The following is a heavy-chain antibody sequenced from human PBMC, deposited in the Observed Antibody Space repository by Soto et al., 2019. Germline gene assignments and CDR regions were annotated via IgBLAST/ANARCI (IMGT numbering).Heavy chain of an antibody. J-gene: IGHJ3*02. V-gene: IGHV3-23*01. CDR2: ISDGGDLT. Sequence: GGSLRLSCTGSGFAFSSHPMSWVRQAPERGLEWVSGISDGGDLTYNADSVRGRFTISRDNSKNTLFLQMNSLRVEDTAVYYCARRAFGSSRSFDIWGQGTMVTVSS. CDR3: ARRAFGSSRSFDI. D-gene: IGHD6-6*01. CDR1: GFAFSSHP.